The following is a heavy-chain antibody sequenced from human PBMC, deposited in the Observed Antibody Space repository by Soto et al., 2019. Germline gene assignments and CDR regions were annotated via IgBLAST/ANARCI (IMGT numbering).Heavy chain of an antibody. CDR1: AGTFSSYT. Sequence: GASVKVSCKTSAGTFSSYTISWVRQAPGQGLEWMGRIIPILGIANYAQKFQGRVTITADKSTRTAYMELSSLRSEDTAVYYCARDRGTTVPWFDPWGQGTLVTVSS. J-gene: IGHJ5*02. V-gene: IGHV1-69*04. CDR3: ARDRGTTVPWFDP. CDR2: IIPILGIA. D-gene: IGHD4-4*01.